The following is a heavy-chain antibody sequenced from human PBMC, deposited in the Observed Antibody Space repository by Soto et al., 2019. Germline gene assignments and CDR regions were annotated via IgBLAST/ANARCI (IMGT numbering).Heavy chain of an antibody. CDR2: ISGSGGST. V-gene: IGHV3-23*01. CDR3: AKNASSDYGGFDY. Sequence: EVQLLESGGGLIQPGGSLRLSCAASGFTFSSYAMSWVRQAPGKGLEWVSTISGSGGSTYYADSVKGRFTISRDNSKNPLYLQMNSLRAEDTAVYYCAKNASSDYGGFDYWGQGTLVTVSS. J-gene: IGHJ4*02. CDR1: GFTFSSYA. D-gene: IGHD4-17*01.